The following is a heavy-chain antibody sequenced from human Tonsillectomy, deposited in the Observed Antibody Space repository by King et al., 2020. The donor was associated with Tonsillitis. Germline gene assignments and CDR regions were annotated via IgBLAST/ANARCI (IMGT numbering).Heavy chain of an antibody. CDR2: ISGSGGST. V-gene: IGHV3-23*04. CDR3: AKGGRYCSSTSCYGGDY. Sequence: QLVQSGGGLVQPGGSLRPSCAASGFTFSSYAMSWVRQAPGKGLEWVSAISGSGGSTYYADSVKGRFTISRDNSKNTLYLQMNSLRAEDTAVYYCAKGGRYCSSTSCYGGDYWGQGTLVTVSS. D-gene: IGHD2-2*01. CDR1: GFTFSSYA. J-gene: IGHJ4*02.